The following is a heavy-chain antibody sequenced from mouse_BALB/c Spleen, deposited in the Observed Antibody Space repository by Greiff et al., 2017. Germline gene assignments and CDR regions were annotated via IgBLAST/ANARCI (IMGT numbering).Heavy chain of an antibody. CDR3: ARDLGEDY. CDR1: GFSFTGYG. Sequence: VKLLESGPGLVAPSQSLSITCTVSGFSFTGYGVNWVRQPPGKGLEWLGMIWGDGSTDYNSALKSRLSISKDNFKSQVFLKMNSLQTDDTARYYCARDLGEDYWGQGTSFTVSS. CDR2: IWGDGST. D-gene: IGHD3-3*01. J-gene: IGHJ4*01. V-gene: IGHV2-6-7*01.